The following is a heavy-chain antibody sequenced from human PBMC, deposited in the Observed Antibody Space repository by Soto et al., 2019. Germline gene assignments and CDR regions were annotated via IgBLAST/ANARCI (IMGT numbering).Heavy chain of an antibody. CDR2: IYYSGST. D-gene: IGHD6-13*01. Sequence: SETLSLTCTVSGGSISSYYGSLLRQPPGKGLEWIGYIYYSGSTNYNPSLKSRVTISVDTSKNQFSLKLSSVTAADTAVYYCAREGIAAAGYNWFDPWGQGALVTFSS. J-gene: IGHJ5*02. CDR1: GGSISSYY. V-gene: IGHV4-59*01. CDR3: AREGIAAAGYNWFDP.